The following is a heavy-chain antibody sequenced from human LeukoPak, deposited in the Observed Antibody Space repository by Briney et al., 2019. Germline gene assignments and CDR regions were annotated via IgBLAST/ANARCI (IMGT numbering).Heavy chain of an antibody. CDR2: IYVTGST. V-gene: IGHV4-4*07. CDR3: ARLKYYDSTGYSPGYYMDV. CDR1: GGSIINYY. Sequence: PSETLPLTCTVSGGSIINYYWSWIRQPAGTGLEWVGRIYVTGSTIYNPSLQSRLSMSVDTSKNQFSLRLTSVTAADTAVYYCARLKYYDSTGYSPGYYMDVWGKGITVTVSS. J-gene: IGHJ6*03. D-gene: IGHD3-22*01.